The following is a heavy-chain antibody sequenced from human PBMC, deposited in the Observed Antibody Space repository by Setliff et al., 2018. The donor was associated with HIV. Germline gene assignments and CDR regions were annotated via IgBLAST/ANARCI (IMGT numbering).Heavy chain of an antibody. J-gene: IGHJ6*03. CDR3: ARGRNYDSSGYGDYYYYMDV. Sequence: GASVKVSCKASGYTFTNYYMHRVRQAPGQGLEWMANFDPEDGETFYAQKFQGRLTMTEDTSTDTAYMELSSLRSDDTAMYYCARGRNYDSSGYGDYYYYMDVWGKGTTVTVSS. V-gene: IGHV1-24*01. CDR1: GYTFTNYY. CDR2: FDPEDGET. D-gene: IGHD3-22*01.